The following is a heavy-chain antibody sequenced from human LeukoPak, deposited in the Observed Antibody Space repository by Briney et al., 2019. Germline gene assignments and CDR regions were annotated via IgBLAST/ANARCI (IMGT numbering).Heavy chain of an antibody. Sequence: SVKVSCKASGGTFSSCAISWVRQAPGQGLEWMGGIIPIFGTANYAQKFQGRVTITADESTSTAYMELSSLRSEDTAVYYCAREGASMDAFDIWGQGTMVTVSS. CDR3: AREGASMDAFDI. CDR1: GGTFSSCA. CDR2: IIPIFGTA. D-gene: IGHD3-3*02. V-gene: IGHV1-69*13. J-gene: IGHJ3*02.